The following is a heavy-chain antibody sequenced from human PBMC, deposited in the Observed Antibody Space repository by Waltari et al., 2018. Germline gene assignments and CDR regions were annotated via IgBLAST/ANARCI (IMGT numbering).Heavy chain of an antibody. Sequence: QVQLQESGPGLGKPSETLSVTGAGSGYASRNAYDWSWIRQPAGKGREWIGGIYHTGTTYSNASLKRRLPLSVDTSKNHFSLHLSFVTAAATALYFCASGGSVSYMGSFAIWGQGPLVTVSS. CDR3: ASGGSVSYMGSFAI. D-gene: IGHD1-26*01. CDR2: IYHTGTT. CDR1: GYASRNAYD. J-gene: IGHJ3*02. V-gene: IGHV4-38-2*01.